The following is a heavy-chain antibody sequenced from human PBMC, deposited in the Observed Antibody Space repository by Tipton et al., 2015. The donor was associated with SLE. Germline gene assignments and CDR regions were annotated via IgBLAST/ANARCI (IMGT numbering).Heavy chain of an antibody. V-gene: IGHV4-59*01. D-gene: IGHD6-19*01. Sequence: TLSLTCTVSGGSISSYYWSWIRQPPGKGLEWIGYIYNSGSTNYNPSLKSRVTISVDTSKNQFSLKLSSVTAADTAVYYCARAIAVAGPFDYWGQGTLVTVSS. CDR3: ARAIAVAGPFDY. CDR2: IYNSGST. J-gene: IGHJ4*02. CDR1: GGSISSYY.